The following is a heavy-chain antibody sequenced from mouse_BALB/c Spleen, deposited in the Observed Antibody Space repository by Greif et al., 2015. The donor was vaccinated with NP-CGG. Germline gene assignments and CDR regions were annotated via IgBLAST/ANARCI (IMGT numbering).Heavy chain of an antibody. Sequence: DVQLVESGGGLVKPGGSLKLSCAASGFTFSSYTMSWVRQTPEKRLEWVATISSGGSYTYYPDSVKGRFIISRDNAKNTLYLQMSSLKSEDTAMYYCTRGGNYAMDYWGQGTSVTVSS. D-gene: IGHD2-14*01. CDR1: GFTFSSYT. J-gene: IGHJ4*01. CDR2: ISSGGSYT. CDR3: TRGGNYAMDY. V-gene: IGHV5-6-4*01.